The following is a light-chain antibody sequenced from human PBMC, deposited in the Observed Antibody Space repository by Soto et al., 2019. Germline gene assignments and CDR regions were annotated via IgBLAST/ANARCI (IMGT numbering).Light chain of an antibody. CDR1: QSDGSN. V-gene: IGKV3-15*01. J-gene: IGKJ1*01. CDR2: GAS. Sequence: EIVMTQSPATLSVSPGERATLSCRASQSDGSNLAWYQQKPGQAPRLLMYGASTRATGIPARFSGTGSGAEFTLTISSLQCEDFAVYYCQQYNNRPPWTFGQGTKVEIK. CDR3: QQYNNRPPWT.